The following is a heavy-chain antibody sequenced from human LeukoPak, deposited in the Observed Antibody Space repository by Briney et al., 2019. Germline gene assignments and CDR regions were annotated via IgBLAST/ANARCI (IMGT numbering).Heavy chain of an antibody. V-gene: IGHV3-7*01. Sequence: PGGSLRLSCVASGFSFSDHWMNWFRQAPGKGLEWVATIKKDGSEQYYVDSMKGRLTISRDNAKNSVYLQIHNLRAEDTAVYYCARDLGWLQFDYWGQGTLVTVSS. J-gene: IGHJ4*02. CDR3: ARDLGWLQFDY. CDR2: IKKDGSEQ. D-gene: IGHD5-24*01. CDR1: GFSFSDHW.